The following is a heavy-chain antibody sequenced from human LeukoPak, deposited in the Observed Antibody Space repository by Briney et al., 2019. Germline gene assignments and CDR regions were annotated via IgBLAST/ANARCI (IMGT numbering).Heavy chain of an antibody. V-gene: IGHV4-34*01. Sequence: SETLSLTCAVYGGSFSGYYWSWIRQPPGKGLEWIGEINHSGSTNYNPSLKSRVTISVDTSKNQFSLKLSSVTAADTAVYYCAREPNYYDSSGYHHWGQGTLVTVSS. CDR1: GGSFSGYY. D-gene: IGHD3-22*01. CDR2: INHSGST. J-gene: IGHJ5*02. CDR3: AREPNYYDSSGYHH.